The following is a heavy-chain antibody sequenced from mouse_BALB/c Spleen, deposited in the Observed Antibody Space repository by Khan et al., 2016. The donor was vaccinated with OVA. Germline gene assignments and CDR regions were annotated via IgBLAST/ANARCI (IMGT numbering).Heavy chain of an antibody. Sequence: VQLQESGPELVRPGASVKMSCKASGYTFTSFWIHWVKQRPGQGLEWIGMIDPSKSETRLNQKFKDTATLNVDKSSNTAYMQLSRLTSEDSAVYYCARGGYGSPFAYWGQGTLVTVSA. V-gene: IGHV1S127*01. D-gene: IGHD1-1*01. CDR3: ARGGYGSPFAY. CDR1: GYTFTSFW. J-gene: IGHJ3*01. CDR2: IDPSKSET.